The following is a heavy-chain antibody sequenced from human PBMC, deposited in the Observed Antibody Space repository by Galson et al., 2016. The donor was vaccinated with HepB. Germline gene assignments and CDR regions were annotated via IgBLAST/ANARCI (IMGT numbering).Heavy chain of an antibody. CDR2: ISWNSGHS. J-gene: IGHJ4*02. CDR3: TRGTGWYGEQIDY. D-gene: IGHD6-19*01. Sequence: SLRLSCAASGFTFDDFAMHWVRQVSGKGLEWVSGISWNSGHSAYVESVRGRFTISRDNAKNSLYLHMNSLRPEDTALYYCTRGTGWYGEQIDYWGQGTLVTVSS. V-gene: IGHV3-9*01. CDR1: GFTFDDFA.